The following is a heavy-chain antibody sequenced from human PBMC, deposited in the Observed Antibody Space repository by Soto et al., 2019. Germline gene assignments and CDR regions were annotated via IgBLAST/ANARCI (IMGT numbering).Heavy chain of an antibody. D-gene: IGHD1-1*01. Sequence: SGPTLVNPTETLTLTCTFSGFSLSTSAFCVTWIRQPPGKALEWLALIDWNNIKYYKTSLKTRLTLSKGTSRNQVVLTMTNVDPVDTGTYYCARGGTFHWNHIDYWGQGTLVTVSS. CDR2: IDWNNIK. J-gene: IGHJ4*02. V-gene: IGHV2-70*01. CDR3: ARGGTFHWNHIDY. CDR1: GFSLSTSAFC.